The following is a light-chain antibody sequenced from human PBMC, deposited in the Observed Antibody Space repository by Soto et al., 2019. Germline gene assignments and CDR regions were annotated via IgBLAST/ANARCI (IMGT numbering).Light chain of an antibody. V-gene: IGLV2-14*01. CDR3: ISYTSSITWV. CDR2: EVS. CDR1: TSDVGGYNF. Sequence: QLVLTQPASVSGSPGQSITISCTGTTSDVGGYNFVSWYQQHPGKAPKLMIYEVSNRPSGVSNRFSGSKSGNTASLTISGLQAEDEADYYCISYTSSITWVFGGGTQLTVL. J-gene: IGLJ3*02.